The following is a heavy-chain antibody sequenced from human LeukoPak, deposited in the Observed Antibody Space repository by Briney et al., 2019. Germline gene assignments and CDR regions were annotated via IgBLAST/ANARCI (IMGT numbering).Heavy chain of an antibody. D-gene: IGHD5-18*01. Sequence: PGGSLRLSCVASGYTFSSAWMQWVRQAPGKGLMWVSRIKTDGSTDYADSVKGRFTISRDNSKNTLYLQMNSLRAEDTAVYYCARAPGYSYGPGAYWGQGTLVTVSS. V-gene: IGHV3-74*01. CDR1: GYTFSSAW. J-gene: IGHJ4*02. CDR3: ARAPGYSYGPGAY. CDR2: IKTDGST.